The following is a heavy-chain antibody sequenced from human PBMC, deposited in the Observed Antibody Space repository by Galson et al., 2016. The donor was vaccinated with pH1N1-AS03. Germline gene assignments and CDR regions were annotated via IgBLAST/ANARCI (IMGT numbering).Heavy chain of an antibody. CDR2: LLPSGTT. CDR3: ARGVRVDCGRELCYSGMDV. D-gene: IGHD2-21*01. Sequence: TLSLTCTVAGGSVTRGGFFWSWIRQPAGKGLEWMGRLLPSGTTNYKPSFKSRVTMSMDTSKNQFSLELNSVTAADTAIYYCARGVRVDCGRELCYSGMDVWGQGATVTVSS. V-gene: IGHV4-61*02. J-gene: IGHJ6*02. CDR1: GGSVTRGGFF.